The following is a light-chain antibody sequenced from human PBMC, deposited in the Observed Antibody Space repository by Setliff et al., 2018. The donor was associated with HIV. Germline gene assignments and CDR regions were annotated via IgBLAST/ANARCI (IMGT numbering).Light chain of an antibody. J-gene: IGLJ1*01. CDR1: SSDVGGYNY. CDR2: EVS. Sequence: ALTQPASVSGSPGQSITISCTGTSSDVGGYNYVSWYQQHPGKAPKLMIYEVSNRPSGVSNRFSGSKSGNTASLTISGLQAEDEADYYCSSYTSSSTDVFGTGTKVTVL. CDR3: SSYTSSSTDV. V-gene: IGLV2-14*01.